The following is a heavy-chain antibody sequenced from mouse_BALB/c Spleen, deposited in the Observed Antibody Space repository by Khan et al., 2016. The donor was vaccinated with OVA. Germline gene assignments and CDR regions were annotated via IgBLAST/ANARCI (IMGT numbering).Heavy chain of an antibody. CDR2: INPSNGYT. CDR1: GYTFTSYT. J-gene: IGHJ3*01. CDR3: VRDGAYHRNDGWFAY. Sequence: VELVESGAELARPGASVMMSCKASGYTFTSYTIHWIKLRPGQGLEWIGYINPSNGYTNYNQKFKDKATLTADKSSTTAYMELSSLTSDDSALYNCVRDGAYHRNDGWFAYWGQGTLVTVSA. V-gene: IGHV1-4*01. D-gene: IGHD2-14*01.